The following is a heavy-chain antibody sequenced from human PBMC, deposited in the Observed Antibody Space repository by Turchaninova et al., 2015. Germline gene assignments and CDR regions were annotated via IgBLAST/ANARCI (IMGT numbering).Heavy chain of an antibody. V-gene: IGHV4-59*01. J-gene: IGHJ5*02. Sequence: QVQLQESGPGLVKPSETLSLTCTVSGGSISTYSWSWIRQPPGKALEWIGYISYSGSTHYNPSLKSRVTISVDRSKNQFSLNLNSGTAADSAVYYCARDRWFDPWGQGTLVTVSS. CDR3: ARDRWFDP. CDR2: ISYSGST. CDR1: GGSISTYS.